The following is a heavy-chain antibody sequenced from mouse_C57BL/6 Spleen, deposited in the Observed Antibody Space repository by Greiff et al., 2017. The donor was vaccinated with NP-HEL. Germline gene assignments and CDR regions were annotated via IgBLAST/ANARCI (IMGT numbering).Heavy chain of an antibody. CDR1: GFSFNTYA. V-gene: IGHV10-1*01. CDR2: IRSKSNNYAT. CDR3: VRQKDYYGSSYAMDY. D-gene: IGHD1-1*01. Sequence: GGGLVQPKGSLNLSCAASGFSFNTYAMHRVRQAPGKGLEWAARIRSKSNNYATYYADSVKDGLTIFRDNSVSMLYLQVNNLHTEETAVYYCVRQKDYYGSSYAMDYWGQGTSVTVSS. J-gene: IGHJ4*01.